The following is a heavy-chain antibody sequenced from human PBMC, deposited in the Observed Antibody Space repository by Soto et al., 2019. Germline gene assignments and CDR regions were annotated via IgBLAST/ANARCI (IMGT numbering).Heavy chain of an antibody. CDR1: GFTFTRYS. J-gene: IGHJ4*02. CDR3: EIESDDLTSKFDY. D-gene: IGHD1-1*01. Sequence: NLGGSLRLSCAASGFTFTRYSMNWVRQAPGKGLEWVSSISSTTNYIYYADSMKGRFTVSRDNAKNSVYLEMNSLSAEDTAVYYCEIESDDLTSKFDYLGPGTLVTVSS. CDR2: ISSTTNYI. V-gene: IGHV3-21*01.